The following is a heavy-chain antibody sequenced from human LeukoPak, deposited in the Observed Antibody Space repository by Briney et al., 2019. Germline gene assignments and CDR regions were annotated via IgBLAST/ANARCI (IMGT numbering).Heavy chain of an antibody. Sequence: GGSLRLSCAVSGITLNNYGMTWVRQAPGKGLEWVAGISDSGGSTKYADSAKGRFTISRDNPKNTLYLQMNSLRAEDTAVYFCAKRGVVIRVILVGFHKEAYYFESWGQGALVTVSS. CDR3: AKRGVVIRVILVGFHKEAYYFES. D-gene: IGHD3/OR15-3a*01. CDR2: ISDSGGST. CDR1: GITLNNYG. V-gene: IGHV3-23*01. J-gene: IGHJ4*02.